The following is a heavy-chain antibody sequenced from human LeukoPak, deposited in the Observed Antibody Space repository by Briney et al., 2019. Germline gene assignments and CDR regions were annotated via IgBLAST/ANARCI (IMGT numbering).Heavy chain of an antibody. V-gene: IGHV3-33*06. Sequence: GRSLRLSCAASGFTFSRLGMQWVRQAPGKGPEWVAMIWHDGSVEEYAASVKGRFTISRDNSRDTLFLQMNRLRDDDTAVYYCAKEGDQFRGYLDAWGKGTTVTVSS. D-gene: IGHD3-16*01. J-gene: IGHJ6*03. CDR1: GFTFSRLG. CDR2: IWHDGSVE. CDR3: AKEGDQFRGYLDA.